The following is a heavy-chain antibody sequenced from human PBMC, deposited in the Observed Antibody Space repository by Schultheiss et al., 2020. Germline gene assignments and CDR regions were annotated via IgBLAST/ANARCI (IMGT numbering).Heavy chain of an antibody. V-gene: IGHV4-34*09. Sequence: SETMSLTCAVYGGSFSGYYWSWIRQPPGKGLEWIGSIYYSGATNYNPSLKSRVTISVDTSKNQFSLKLSSVTAADTAVYYCARGGSSSWQYWYFDLWGQGTLVTVSS. D-gene: IGHD6-13*01. CDR3: ARGGSSSWQYWYFDL. CDR2: IYYSGAT. CDR1: GGSFSGYY. J-gene: IGHJ2*01.